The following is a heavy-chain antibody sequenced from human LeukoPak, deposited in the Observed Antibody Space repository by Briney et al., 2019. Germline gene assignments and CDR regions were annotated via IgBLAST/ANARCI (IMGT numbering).Heavy chain of an antibody. D-gene: IGHD6-13*01. Sequence: ASVKVSCKASGYTFTSYGISWVRQAPGQGLEWMGWISAYNGNTNYAQKLQGRVTMTTDTSTSTAYMELRSLRSDDTAVYYCARDPETRIAAAGTSYFDYWGQGTLVTVSS. J-gene: IGHJ4*02. V-gene: IGHV1-18*01. CDR2: ISAYNGNT. CDR3: ARDPETRIAAAGTSYFDY. CDR1: GYTFTSYG.